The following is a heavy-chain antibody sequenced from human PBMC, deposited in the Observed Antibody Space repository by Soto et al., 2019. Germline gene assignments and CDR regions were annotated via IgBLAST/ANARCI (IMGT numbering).Heavy chain of an antibody. V-gene: IGHV3-30-3*01. CDR3: ARDYAGLAGIVGATVGYYYGMDV. D-gene: IGHD1-26*01. J-gene: IGHJ6*02. Sequence: QVQLVESGGGVVQPGRSLRLSCAAAGFTFSSYAMHWVRQAPGKGLEWVAGISYDGSNKYYADSVKGRFTISRDNSKNTLYLQMTSLRAEDTAVYYCARDYAGLAGIVGATVGYYYGMDVWGQGTTVTVSS. CDR1: GFTFSSYA. CDR2: ISYDGSNK.